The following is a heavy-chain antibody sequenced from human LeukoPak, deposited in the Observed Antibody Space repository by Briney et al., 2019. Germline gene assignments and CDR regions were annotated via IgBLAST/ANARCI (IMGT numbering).Heavy chain of an antibody. V-gene: IGHV3-73*01. D-gene: IGHD2-21*01. Sequence: GGSLRLSCAASGFTFSGSAMHWVRQASGKGLEWIGRIRSKANSYATTYGASVKGRFTISRDDSENTAYLQMNSLKIEDMAVYYCTTLPGLVVGGGWLDYWGQGTLVTVSS. J-gene: IGHJ4*02. CDR1: GFTFSGSA. CDR2: IRSKANSYAT. CDR3: TTLPGLVVGGGWLDY.